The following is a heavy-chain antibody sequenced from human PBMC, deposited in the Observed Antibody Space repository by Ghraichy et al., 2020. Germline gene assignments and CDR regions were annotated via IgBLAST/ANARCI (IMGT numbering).Heavy chain of an antibody. V-gene: IGHV3-21*01. CDR1: GFTFSSYS. CDR2: ISSSSSYI. J-gene: IGHJ3*02. D-gene: IGHD4-17*01. CDR3: ARDPQSPFFTTVTSGDAFDI. Sequence: GGSLRLSCAASGFTFSSYSMNWVRQAPGKGLEWVSSISSSSSYIYYADSVKGRFTISRDNAKNSLYLQMNSLRAEDTAVYYCARDPQSPFFTTVTSGDAFDIWGQGTMVTVSS.